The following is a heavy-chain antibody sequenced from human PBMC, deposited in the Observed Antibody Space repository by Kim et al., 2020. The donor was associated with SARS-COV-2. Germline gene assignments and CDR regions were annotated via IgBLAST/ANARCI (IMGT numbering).Heavy chain of an antibody. V-gene: IGHV3-72*01. Sequence: SYTTEYAASVKGRFTISRDDSKNALYLQMNSLKTEDTAVYYCAIHLSFDPWGQGTLVTVSS. CDR2: SYTT. D-gene: IGHD2-15*01. CDR3: AIHLSFDP. J-gene: IGHJ5*02.